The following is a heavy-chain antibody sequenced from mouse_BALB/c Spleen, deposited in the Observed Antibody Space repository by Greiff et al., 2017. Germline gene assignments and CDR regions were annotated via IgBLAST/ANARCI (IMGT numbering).Heavy chain of an antibody. CDR3: TRDRYYGSSYAMDY. Sequence: EVQVVESGGGLVKPGGSLKLSCAASGFTFSSYAMSWVRQSPEKRLEWVAEISSGGSYTYYPDTVTGRFTISRDNAKNTLYLEMSSLKSEDTAMYYCTRDRYYGSSYAMDYWGQGTSVTVSS. J-gene: IGHJ4*01. V-gene: IGHV5-9-4*01. D-gene: IGHD1-1*01. CDR2: ISSGGSYT. CDR1: GFTFSSYA.